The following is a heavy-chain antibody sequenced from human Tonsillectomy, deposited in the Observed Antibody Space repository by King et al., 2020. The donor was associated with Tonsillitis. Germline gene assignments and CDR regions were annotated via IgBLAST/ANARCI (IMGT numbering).Heavy chain of an antibody. CDR1: GGSISSGGYS. J-gene: IGHJ5*02. CDR3: ARGGDYDIWAAHNWFDP. D-gene: IGHD3-9*01. V-gene: IGHV4-30-2*01. CDR2: IYHSGST. Sequence: QLQESGSGLVKPSQTLSLTCAVSGGSISSGGYSWSWIRQPPGKGLEWIGYIYHSGSTYYNPSLKSRVTISVDRSKNQFSLKLSSVTAADTAVYYCARGGDYDIWAAHNWFDPWGQGTLVTVSS.